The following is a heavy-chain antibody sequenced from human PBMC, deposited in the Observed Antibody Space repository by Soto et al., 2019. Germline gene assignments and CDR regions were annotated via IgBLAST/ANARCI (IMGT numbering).Heavy chain of an antibody. CDR2: FDPEDGET. Sequence: ASVKVSCKVSGYTLTELSMHWGRQAPGKGLEGMGGFDPEDGETIYAQKFQGRVTMTEDTSTDTAYMELSSARSADTAVYYCETDSAQGYYSDYWSQGKLVPVSS. V-gene: IGHV1-24*01. CDR1: GYTLTELS. J-gene: IGHJ4*02. D-gene: IGHD6-6*01. CDR3: ETDSAQGYYSDY.